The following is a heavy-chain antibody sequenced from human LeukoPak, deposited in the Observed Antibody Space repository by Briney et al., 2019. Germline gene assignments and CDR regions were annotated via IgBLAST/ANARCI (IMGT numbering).Heavy chain of an antibody. Sequence: GGSLRLSCAASGFTFSSYWMHWVRQAPGKGLVWVSRINIDGSSTSYADSVKGRFTISRDNAQNTLYLQMNSLRAEDTAVYYCARLDNWVADYWGQGTLVTVSS. CDR2: INIDGSST. V-gene: IGHV3-74*01. CDR1: GFTFSSYW. J-gene: IGHJ4*02. D-gene: IGHD1-1*01. CDR3: ARLDNWVADY.